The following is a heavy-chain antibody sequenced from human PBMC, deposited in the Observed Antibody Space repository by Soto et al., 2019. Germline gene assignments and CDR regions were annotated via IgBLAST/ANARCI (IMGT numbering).Heavy chain of an antibody. CDR1: GFTFSSYS. J-gene: IGHJ4*02. Sequence: GGSLRLSCAASGFTFSSYSMNWVRQAPGKGLEWVSSISSSSYIYYADSVKGRFTISRDNSKNTLYLQMNSLRTEDTAIYYCARDDEGGSYCDLGYWGQGTLVTVSS. V-gene: IGHV3-21*01. CDR2: ISSSSYI. CDR3: ARDDEGGSYCDLGY. D-gene: IGHD3-10*01.